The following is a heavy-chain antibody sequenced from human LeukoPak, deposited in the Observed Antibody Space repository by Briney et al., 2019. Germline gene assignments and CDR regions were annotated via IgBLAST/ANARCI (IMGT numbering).Heavy chain of an antibody. CDR3: ARGVLPSSLSVVILTYAFDI. CDR1: GGSISSYY. CDR2: IYYSGST. J-gene: IGHJ3*02. D-gene: IGHD3-22*01. V-gene: IGHV4-59*01. Sequence: SETLSLTCTVSGGSISSYYWTWIRQPPGKGLEWIGYIYYSGSTNYNPSLKSRVTISVDTSKNQFSLKLSSVTAADTAVYYCARGVLPSSLSVVILTYAFDIWGQGTMVTVSS.